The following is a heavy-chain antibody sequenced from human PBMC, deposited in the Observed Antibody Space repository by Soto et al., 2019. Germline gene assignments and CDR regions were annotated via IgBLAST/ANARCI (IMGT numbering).Heavy chain of an antibody. V-gene: IGHV3-21*01. Sequence: GGSLTLSCAASGFAFSSYSMNWARQAPGKGLEWVSSISSSSSYIYYADSVKGRFTISRDNAKNSLYLQMNSLKAEDKAVYYCARDTSYYDLWSGTPWFDPWGQGTLVTVSS. CDR1: GFAFSSYS. CDR2: ISSSSSYI. D-gene: IGHD3-3*01. J-gene: IGHJ5*02. CDR3: ARDTSYYDLWSGTPWFDP.